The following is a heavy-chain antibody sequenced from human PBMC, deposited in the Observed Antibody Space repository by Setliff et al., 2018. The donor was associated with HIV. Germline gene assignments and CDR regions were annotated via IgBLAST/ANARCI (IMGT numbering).Heavy chain of an antibody. CDR1: GYKFTGYW. V-gene: IGHV5-51*01. CDR3: ARHSHYDRSGYYYHKMPDDAFDI. CDR2: IYPGDSDT. J-gene: IGHJ3*02. D-gene: IGHD3-22*01. Sequence: PGESLTISCKGSGYKFTGYWIGWARQMPGKSLEWMGIIYPGDSDTRYSPSFQGQVTISTDKSISTAFLQWSSLKASDTAMYYCARHSHYDRSGYYYHKMPDDAFDIWGLGTMVT.